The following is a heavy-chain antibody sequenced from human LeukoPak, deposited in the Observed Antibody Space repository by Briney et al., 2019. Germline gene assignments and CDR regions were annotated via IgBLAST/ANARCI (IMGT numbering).Heavy chain of an antibody. V-gene: IGHV4-59*08. J-gene: IGHJ4*02. Sequence: ETLSLTCTVSGDSISNHCWSWIRQSPGKGLEWIGHIYSSGSTSYNPSLKSRVTLSLDASKNQFSLRLSSVTAADTALYYCARQNSQGGASTTRLDYWGQGTLVTVSP. CDR1: GDSISNHC. D-gene: IGHD1-1*01. CDR3: ARQNSQGGASTTRLDY. CDR2: IYSSGST.